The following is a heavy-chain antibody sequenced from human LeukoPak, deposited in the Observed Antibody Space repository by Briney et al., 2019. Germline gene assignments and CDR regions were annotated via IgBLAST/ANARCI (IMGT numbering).Heavy chain of an antibody. CDR1: GGSISGYY. Sequence: SETLSLTCTVSGGSISGYYWSWIRQSPGKGLEWIGYIYSGSTNYNPSLKSRVTLSVGTSKNPSKNQFSLKLTSVTAADTALYYCARRRPYMYFFDYWGQGALVTVSS. D-gene: IGHD2-2*02. J-gene: IGHJ4*02. V-gene: IGHV4-59*08. CDR2: IYSGST. CDR3: ARRRPYMYFFDY.